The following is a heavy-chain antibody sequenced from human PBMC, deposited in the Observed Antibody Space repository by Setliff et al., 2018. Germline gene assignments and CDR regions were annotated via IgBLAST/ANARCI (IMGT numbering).Heavy chain of an antibody. Sequence: PGGSLRLSCAASGFTFSSYEMNWVRQAPGKGLEWVSFISSSGSTIYYADSVKGRFTISRDNAKKSMYLQMNSLRDEDTAVFYCVAVRWNYPTVWGQGTLVTVSS. CDR2: ISSSGSTI. V-gene: IGHV3-48*03. D-gene: IGHD1-7*01. J-gene: IGHJ4*02. CDR3: VAVRWNYPTV. CDR1: GFTFSSYE.